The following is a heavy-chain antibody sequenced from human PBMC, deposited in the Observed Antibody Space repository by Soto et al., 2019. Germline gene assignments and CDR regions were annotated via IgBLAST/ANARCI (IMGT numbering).Heavy chain of an antibody. CDR1: GGSFSGYY. V-gene: IGHV4-34*01. D-gene: IGHD3-10*01. CDR2: INHSGST. J-gene: IGHJ6*02. Sequence: PSETLSLTCAVYGGSFSGYYWSWIRQPPGKGLEWIGEINHSGSTNYNPSLKSRVTISVDTSKNQFSLKLSSVTAADTAVYYCARGVLLWFGESSYYGMDVWGQGTTVT. CDR3: ARGVLLWFGESSYYGMDV.